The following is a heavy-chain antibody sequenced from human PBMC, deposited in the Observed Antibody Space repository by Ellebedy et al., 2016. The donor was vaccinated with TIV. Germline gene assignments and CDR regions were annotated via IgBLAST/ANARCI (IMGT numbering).Heavy chain of an antibody. D-gene: IGHD6-19*01. J-gene: IGHJ2*01. CDR3: AALQWLAPAWYFDL. Sequence: SETLSLTCSVSGGSISSYYWSWIRQPPGKGLEWIGYIFYSGSSNYNPSLKSRVTISVDTSKNQFSLKLSSVTAADTAGYYCAALQWLAPAWYFDLWGRGTLVTVSS. CDR1: GGSISSYY. CDR2: IFYSGSS. V-gene: IGHV4-59*08.